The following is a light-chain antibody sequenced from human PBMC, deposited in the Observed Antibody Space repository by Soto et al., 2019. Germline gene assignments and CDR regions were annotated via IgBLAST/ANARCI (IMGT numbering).Light chain of an antibody. J-gene: IGKJ2*01. V-gene: IGKV1-6*01. CDR2: GAS. Sequence: AIQMTQSPSSLSASVGDRVTITCRASQGIRSDLGWYQQKPGIAPKLLIYGASTLQSGVPSRFSGSGSGTDCTLTISSLQPEDFATYCCLQDYNYPHTFGQGTKLEIK. CDR1: QGIRSD. CDR3: LQDYNYPHT.